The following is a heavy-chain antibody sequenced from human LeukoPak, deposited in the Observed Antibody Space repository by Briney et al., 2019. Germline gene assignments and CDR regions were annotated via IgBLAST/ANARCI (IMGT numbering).Heavy chain of an antibody. CDR3: ARSYGSGNYFDY. CDR1: GGSISTYY. V-gene: IGHV4-59*01. Sequence: SETLSLTCTVSGGSISTYYWSWIRQPPGKGLEWIGYIYYSGGANYNPSLKSRVTISVDTSKNQFSLKLSSVTAADTAVYYCARSYGSGNYFDYWGQGTLVTVSS. J-gene: IGHJ4*02. D-gene: IGHD3-10*01. CDR2: IYYSGGA.